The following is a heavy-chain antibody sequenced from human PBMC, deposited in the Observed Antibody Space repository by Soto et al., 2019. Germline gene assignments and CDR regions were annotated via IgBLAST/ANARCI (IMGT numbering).Heavy chain of an antibody. D-gene: IGHD1-7*01. J-gene: IGHJ5*02. CDR1: GFTFSGSA. CDR2: GKTKTDNYAT. CDR3: TRLPNWNFRFDP. Sequence: EVQLVESGGGLVQPGGSLRLSCAASGFTFSGSAVHWVRQASGKGLVWVGRGKTKTDNYATAYAASVRGRFTVSRDDSKNTAYLQMNSLKTEDTAVYYCTRLPNWNFRFDPGGQGTLVTVSS. V-gene: IGHV3-73*02.